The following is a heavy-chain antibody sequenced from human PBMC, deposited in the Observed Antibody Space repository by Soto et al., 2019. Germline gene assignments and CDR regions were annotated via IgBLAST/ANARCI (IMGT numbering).Heavy chain of an antibody. CDR2: IYYSGST. Sequence: QLQLQESGPGLVKPSETLSLTCTVSGGSISRSSYYWGWIRQPPGKGLEWIGSIYYSGSTHYNPSLKSRVTISVETSKNQFSLKLSSVTAADTAVYYCATLWFGAADYWGQGTLVTVSS. CDR1: GGSISRSSYY. CDR3: ATLWFGAADY. V-gene: IGHV4-39*01. D-gene: IGHD3-10*01. J-gene: IGHJ4*02.